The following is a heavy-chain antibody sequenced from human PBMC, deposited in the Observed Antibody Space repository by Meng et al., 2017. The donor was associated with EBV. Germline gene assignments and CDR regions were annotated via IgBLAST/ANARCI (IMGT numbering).Heavy chain of an antibody. J-gene: IGHJ4*02. V-gene: IGHV1-18*01. CDR3: ARGMRNFNF. Sequence: QVQLVQSGAGVKKPGASVKVSCKASGYTFSSVGISWVRQAPGQGPEWMGWISAYNGDTKYAQKFQGRVTVTTDTSTSTAYMELRSLRRDDTAVYYCARGMRNFNFWGQGTLVTVSS. CDR1: GYTFSSVG. CDR2: ISAYNGDT.